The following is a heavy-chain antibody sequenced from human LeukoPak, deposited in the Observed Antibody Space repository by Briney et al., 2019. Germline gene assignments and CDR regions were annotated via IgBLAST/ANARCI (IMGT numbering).Heavy chain of an antibody. J-gene: IGHJ4*02. CDR2: IYYSGST. CDR3: ASGYSGYDSWY. CDR1: GYSISSGYY. Sequence: SETLSLTCTVSGYSISSGYYWSWIRQPPGKGLEWIGYIYYSGSTNYNPSLKSRVTISVDTSKNQFSLKLSSVTAADTAVYYCASGYSGYDSWYWGQGTLVTVSS. V-gene: IGHV4-61*01. D-gene: IGHD5-12*01.